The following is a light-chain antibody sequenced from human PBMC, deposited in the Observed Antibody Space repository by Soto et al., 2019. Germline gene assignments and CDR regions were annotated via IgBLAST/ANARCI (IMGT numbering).Light chain of an antibody. J-gene: IGLJ2*01. Sequence: QSALTQPASVSGSPGQSITISCTGTSSDVGGYNYVSWYQQHPGKAPKLMIYDVSNRPSGVSNRFSGSESGNTASLTISGLHAEDEADYYCSSYTSSSTLLVFGGGTKLTVL. CDR3: SSYTSSSTLLV. CDR1: SSDVGGYNY. V-gene: IGLV2-14*01. CDR2: DVS.